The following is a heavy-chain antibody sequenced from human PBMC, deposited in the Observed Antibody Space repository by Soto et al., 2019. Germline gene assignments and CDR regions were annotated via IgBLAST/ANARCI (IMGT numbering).Heavy chain of an antibody. D-gene: IGHD5-18*01. CDR3: ARDIRGYSRAFDY. Sequence: SETLSLTCTVSGDSVSSENYYWTWIRQSPGKGLEWIGYIYSSGGTNYNPSLNSRVTISLDRSRNQFSLKLTSVTAADTAVYYCARDIRGYSRAFDYWGQGTLVT. CDR2: IYSSGGT. V-gene: IGHV4-61*01. CDR1: GDSVSSENYY. J-gene: IGHJ4*02.